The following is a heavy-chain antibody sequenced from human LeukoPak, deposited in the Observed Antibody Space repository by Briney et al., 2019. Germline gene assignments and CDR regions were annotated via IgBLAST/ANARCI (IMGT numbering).Heavy chain of an antibody. J-gene: IGHJ3*02. CDR1: GGSISSYY. D-gene: IGHD6-13*01. CDR3: ASVPGIAAAGPFDI. V-gene: IGHV4-59*01. CDR2: IYYNGST. Sequence: SETLSLTCTVSGGSISSYYWSWLRQPPGKGLEWIGYIYYNGSTNYNPSLKSRVTISVDTSKIQFSRKLSSVTAADTAVYYCASVPGIAAAGPFDIWGQGRMVTVSS.